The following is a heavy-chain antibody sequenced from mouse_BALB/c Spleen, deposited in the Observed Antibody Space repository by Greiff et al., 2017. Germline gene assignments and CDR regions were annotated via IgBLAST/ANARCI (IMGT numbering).Heavy chain of an antibody. V-gene: IGHV5-6-5*01. CDR1: GFTFSSYA. CDR2: ISSGGST. J-gene: IGHJ3*01. CDR3: ARGPYGYDAWFAY. D-gene: IGHD2-2*01. Sequence: EVQLQESGGGLVKPGGSLKLSCAASGFTFSSYAMSWVRQTPEKRLEWVASISSGGSTYYPDSVKGRFTISRDNARNILYLQMSSLRSEDTAMYYCARGPYGYDAWFAYWGQGTLVTVSA.